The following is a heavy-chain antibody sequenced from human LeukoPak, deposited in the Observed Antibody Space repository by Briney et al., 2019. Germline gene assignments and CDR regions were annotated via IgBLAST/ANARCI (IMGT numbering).Heavy chain of an antibody. CDR2: LNHSGST. V-gene: IGHV4-34*01. CDR3: ARFYSVVLRYCDGLRTPHPDWFDP. J-gene: IGHJ5*02. Sequence: PSETLSLTCAVYGGSFSGYYWSWIRQPPGKGLEWIGELNHSGSTNYNHSLKRRVTISVDTSKNQFSLKLSSVTVADPAVYYWARFYSVVLRYCDGLRTPHPDWFDPWGQGTLVTVSS. CDR1: GGSFSGYY. D-gene: IGHD3-9*01.